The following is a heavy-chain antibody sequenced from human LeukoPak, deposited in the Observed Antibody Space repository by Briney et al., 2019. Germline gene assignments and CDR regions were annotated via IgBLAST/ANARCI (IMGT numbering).Heavy chain of an antibody. D-gene: IGHD3-16*02. J-gene: IGHJ5*02. Sequence: GGSLRLSCAASGFTFSSYWMHLVRQAPGKGLVWVSRINSDGSSTSYADSVKGRFTISRDNAKNTLYLQMNSLGAEDTAVYYCARDPYDYVWGSYRYHTSNWFDPWGQGTLVTVSS. CDR3: ARDPYDYVWGSYRYHTSNWFDP. CDR1: GFTFSSYW. V-gene: IGHV3-74*01. CDR2: INSDGSST.